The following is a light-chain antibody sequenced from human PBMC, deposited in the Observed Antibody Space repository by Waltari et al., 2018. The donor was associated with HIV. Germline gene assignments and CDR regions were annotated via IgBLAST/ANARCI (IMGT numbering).Light chain of an antibody. CDR1: SSNVGSDDL. Sequence: QSALTQPASVSGSPGQSITISCTGTSSNVGSDDLVSWYQQHPGEAPKLFIYEVTMRPSWFSNRFPASKSGNTASLTISVLQAEDEADYYCCSCPRSGIRYVFGTGTKVTVL. CDR3: CSCPRSGIRYV. V-gene: IGLV2-23*02. J-gene: IGLJ1*01. CDR2: EVT.